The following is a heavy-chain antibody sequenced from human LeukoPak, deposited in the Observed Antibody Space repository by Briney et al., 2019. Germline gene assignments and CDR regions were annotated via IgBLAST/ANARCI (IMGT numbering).Heavy chain of an antibody. CDR3: ARDLASDYSRRVISGVRGVDV. V-gene: IGHV3-30*04. D-gene: IGHD3-3*01. Sequence: PGRSLRLSCAASGFTFRSYAMHWVRQAPGKGLEWVAVISFDGSNKYGGDSEKGRFTISRDNSKNTLYLQMNSLRAEDTAVYYCARDLASDYSRRVISGVRGVDVWGQGTSVIVSS. CDR2: ISFDGSNK. J-gene: IGHJ6*02. CDR1: GFTFRSYA.